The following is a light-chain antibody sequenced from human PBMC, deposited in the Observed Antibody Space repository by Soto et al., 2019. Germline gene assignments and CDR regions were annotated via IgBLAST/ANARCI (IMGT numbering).Light chain of an antibody. V-gene: IGKV3-11*01. CDR2: DAS. Sequence: EILLTQSPATPSLSPGERATLSCRASQTVSRYLAWYQQKPGQAPRLLIYDASNRATGTPARFSGSGSGTDFTLTISSLEPEDFATYYCQQRSNWPRTFGQGTKVDIK. J-gene: IGKJ1*01. CDR3: QQRSNWPRT. CDR1: QTVSRY.